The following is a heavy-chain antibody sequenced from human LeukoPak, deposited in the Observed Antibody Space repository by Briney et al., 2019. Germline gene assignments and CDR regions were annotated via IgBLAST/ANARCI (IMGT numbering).Heavy chain of an antibody. CDR1: GYTFTSYG. V-gene: IGHV1-69*04. D-gene: IGHD6-19*01. CDR3: ARAGWIAVASPYYY. CDR2: IIPILGIA. J-gene: IGHJ4*02. Sequence: ASVKVSCKASGYTFTSYGISWVRQAPGQGLEWMGRIIPILGIANYAQKFQGRVTITADKSTSTAYMELSSLRSEDTAVYYCARAGWIAVASPYYYWGQGTLVTVSS.